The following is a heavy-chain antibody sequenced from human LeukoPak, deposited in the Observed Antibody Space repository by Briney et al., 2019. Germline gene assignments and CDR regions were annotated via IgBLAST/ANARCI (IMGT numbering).Heavy chain of an antibody. CDR2: ISYDGSNK. V-gene: IGHV3-30*18. Sequence: GGSLRLSCAASGFTFSSYGMHWVRQAPGKGLEGVAVISYDGSNKYYADSVKGRFTISRDNSKNTLYLHMNSLRAEDTAVYYCAKDLPIASGWYSGPDYWGQGTLVTVSS. J-gene: IGHJ4*02. CDR1: GFTFSSYG. D-gene: IGHD6-19*01. CDR3: AKDLPIASGWYSGPDY.